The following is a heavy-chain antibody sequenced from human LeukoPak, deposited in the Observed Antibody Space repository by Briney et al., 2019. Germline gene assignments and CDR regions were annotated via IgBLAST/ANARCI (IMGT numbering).Heavy chain of an antibody. J-gene: IGHJ3*02. V-gene: IGHV3-23*01. CDR2: ISGSGSAT. CDR1: GFTFRSYA. D-gene: IGHD4-17*01. CDR3: AKDQYGEAFDI. Sequence: GGSLRLSCAASGFTFRSYAMNWVRQAPGKGLEWVSAISGSGSATYYADSVKGRFTISRDNSKNTLYLQMNSLRAEDTAVYYCAKDQYGEAFDIWGPGTMVTVSS.